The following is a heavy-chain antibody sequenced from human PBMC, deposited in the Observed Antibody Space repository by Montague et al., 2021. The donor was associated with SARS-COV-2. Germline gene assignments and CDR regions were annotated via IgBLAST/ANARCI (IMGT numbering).Heavy chain of an antibody. CDR3: ARIAMAATFDS. D-gene: IGHD6-19*01. CDR1: GGSISPYY. CDR2: IYYTGGT. J-gene: IGHJ4*02. Sequence: SETLSLTCTVSGGSISPYYWNWIRQPPGEGLEWIGYIYYTGGTKYNPSLKSRVSMSVDTSKNQFSLRLTSVGAADTAVYYCARIAMAATFDSWGQGALVTVSS. V-gene: IGHV4-59*13.